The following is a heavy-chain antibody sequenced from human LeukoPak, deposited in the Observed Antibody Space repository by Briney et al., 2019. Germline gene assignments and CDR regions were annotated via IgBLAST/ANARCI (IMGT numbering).Heavy chain of an antibody. Sequence: GGSLRLSCAASGFTFSSYGVHWVRQAPGKGLEWVAVISYDGSNKYYADSVKGRFTISRDNSKNTLYLQMNSLRAEDTAVYYCARDLEVAARGNDAFDIWGQGTMVTVSS. CDR1: GFTFSSYG. D-gene: IGHD6-19*01. CDR2: ISYDGSNK. J-gene: IGHJ3*02. V-gene: IGHV3-30*03. CDR3: ARDLEVAARGNDAFDI.